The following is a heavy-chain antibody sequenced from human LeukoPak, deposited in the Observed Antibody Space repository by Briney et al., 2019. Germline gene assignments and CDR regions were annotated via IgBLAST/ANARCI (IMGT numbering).Heavy chain of an antibody. CDR1: GFTFSSYW. J-gene: IGHJ3*02. V-gene: IGHV3-74*01. CDR2: ISGDGRNI. CDR3: ARRYDTSGYNAFDI. D-gene: IGHD3-22*01. Sequence: GGSLRLSCVASGFTFSSYWMHWVRQDPRKGLVWVSRISGDGRNINYANSVRGRFTISRDNAKNTLYLQMNSLRAEDTAVYYCARRYDTSGYNAFDIWGQGTMVTVSP.